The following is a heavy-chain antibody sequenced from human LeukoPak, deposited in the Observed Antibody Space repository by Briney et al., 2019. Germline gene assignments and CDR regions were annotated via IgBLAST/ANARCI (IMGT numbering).Heavy chain of an antibody. J-gene: IGHJ5*02. CDR3: ARERSSGYYIGRFDP. D-gene: IGHD3-22*01. CDR1: GASFSGFF. Sequence: PSETLSLTCGVSGASFSGFFWNWVRQSPGEGLEWIGDIRHGGVSTYNPSLMGRVTNTMDTSKNQFSLKLSSVTAADTAVYYCARERSSGYYIGRFDPWGQGTLVTVSS. V-gene: IGHV4-34*01. CDR2: IRHGGVS.